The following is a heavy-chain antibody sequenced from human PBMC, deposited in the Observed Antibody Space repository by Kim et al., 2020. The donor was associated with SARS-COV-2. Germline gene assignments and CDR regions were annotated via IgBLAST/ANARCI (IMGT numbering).Heavy chain of an antibody. D-gene: IGHD3-10*01. Sequence: ESEPGRFSIDRDNAKNSVYLQMDSLRVDDTAVYYCVGDKVEGSETGTYFDYWGQGTLVTVSS. V-gene: IGHV3-11*05. CDR3: VGDKVEGSETGTYFDY. J-gene: IGHJ4*02.